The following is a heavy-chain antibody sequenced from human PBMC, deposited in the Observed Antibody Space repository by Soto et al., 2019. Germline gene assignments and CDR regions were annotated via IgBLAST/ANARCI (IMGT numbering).Heavy chain of an antibody. CDR2: INQDGSEK. D-gene: IGHD1-26*01. J-gene: IGHJ3*02. Sequence: TGGSLRLSCAVSGITLSRLWMTWVRQAPGKGLEWVANINQDGSEKYYVDSVEGRFTISRDNAKNSLYLQMNSLRAEDTAVYSCASSLGSALDIWGQGTMVTVSS. V-gene: IGHV3-7*01. CDR3: ASSLGSALDI. CDR1: GITLSRLW.